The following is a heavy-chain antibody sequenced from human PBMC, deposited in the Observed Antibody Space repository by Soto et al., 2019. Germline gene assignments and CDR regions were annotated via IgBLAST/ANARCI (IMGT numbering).Heavy chain of an antibody. CDR2: IYDSGTT. D-gene: IGHD3-10*01. Sequence: QVQLQESGPGLVQPSETLSLTCTVSGDSLSRGSFYWSWIRQSPGKGLEWIGHIYDSGTTNYNPSLMGRVTISQDTSMNRFSLTLTSVTAADTAVYYCARRFTFGYCQPWGQGTLVAVSS. V-gene: IGHV4-61*03. CDR1: GDSLSRGSFY. J-gene: IGHJ1*01. CDR3: ARRFTFGYCQP.